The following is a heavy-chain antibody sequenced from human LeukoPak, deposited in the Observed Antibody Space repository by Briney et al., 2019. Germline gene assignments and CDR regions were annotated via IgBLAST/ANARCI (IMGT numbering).Heavy chain of an antibody. Sequence: ASVKVSCKASGYTFTSYYMHWVRQAPGQGLEWMGIINPSGGSTTYAQKFQGRVTMTRDTSTSTVYMELSSLRSEDTAVYYCARKLLNGAGFDPWGQGTLVTVSS. CDR1: GYTFTSYY. CDR2: INPSGGST. CDR3: ARKLLNGAGFDP. D-gene: IGHD3-9*01. J-gene: IGHJ5*02. V-gene: IGHV1-46*01.